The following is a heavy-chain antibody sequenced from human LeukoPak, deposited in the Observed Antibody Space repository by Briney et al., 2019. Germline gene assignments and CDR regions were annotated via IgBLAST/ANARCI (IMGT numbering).Heavy chain of an antibody. CDR1: GFTFSSYG. J-gene: IGHJ4*02. CDR3: ARDKGGIQLWSYYFDY. Sequence: GRSLRLSCAASGFTFSSYGMHWVRQAPGKGLEWVAVIWYDGSNKYYADYVKGRFTISRDNSKNTLYLQMNSLRAEDTAVYYCARDKGGIQLWSYYFDYWGQGTLVTVSS. CDR2: IWYDGSNK. D-gene: IGHD5-18*01. V-gene: IGHV3-33*01.